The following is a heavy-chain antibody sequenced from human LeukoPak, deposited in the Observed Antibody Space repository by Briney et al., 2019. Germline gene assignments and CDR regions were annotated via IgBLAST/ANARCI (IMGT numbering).Heavy chain of an antibody. CDR1: GGSISSHY. V-gene: IGHV4-59*11. J-gene: IGHJ5*02. Sequence: SETLSLTCTVSGGSISSHYWSWIRQPPGKGLEWIGYIYYSGSTNYNPSLKSRVTISVDTSKNQFSLKLSSVTAADTAVYYCARTGIVGVTNWFDPWGQGTLVTVSS. D-gene: IGHD1-26*01. CDR2: IYYSGST. CDR3: ARTGIVGVTNWFDP.